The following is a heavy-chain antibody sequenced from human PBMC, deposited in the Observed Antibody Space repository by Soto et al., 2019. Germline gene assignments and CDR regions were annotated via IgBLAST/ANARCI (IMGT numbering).Heavy chain of an antibody. CDR1: GGSFSGYD. V-gene: IGHV4-34*01. CDR2: INHSGST. D-gene: IGHD2-8*02. J-gene: IGHJ4*02. Sequence: QVQLQQWGAGLLKPSETLSLTCAVYGGSFSGYDWTWIRQPPGTGLEWIGEINHSGSTNYNPSLTSRVTISVATSKNQVSLKLPSVTAADTAVYYCARDKITGLFDYWGPGTLVTVSS. CDR3: ARDKITGLFDY.